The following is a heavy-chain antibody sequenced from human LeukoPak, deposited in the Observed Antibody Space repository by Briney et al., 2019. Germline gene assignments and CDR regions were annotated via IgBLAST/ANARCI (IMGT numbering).Heavy chain of an antibody. CDR3: ARGLYDRSGYYDTPDY. J-gene: IGHJ4*02. CDR2: IWYDGSNK. V-gene: IGHV3-33*01. CDR1: GFTFSSDG. D-gene: IGHD3-22*01. Sequence: PGGSLRLSCAASGFTFSSDGMHWVRQASGKGLEWVAVIWYDGSNKYYADSVKGRFTISRDNSKNTLYLQMNSLRAEDTAVYYCARGLYDRSGYYDTPDYWGQGTLVTVSS.